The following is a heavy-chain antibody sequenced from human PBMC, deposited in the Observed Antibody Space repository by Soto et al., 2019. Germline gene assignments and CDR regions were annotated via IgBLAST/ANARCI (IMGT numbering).Heavy chain of an antibody. J-gene: IGHJ3*02. CDR3: ARTPRYSSGWYLHDPYDI. D-gene: IGHD6-19*01. Sequence: SETLSLTCAVYGGSFSGYYWSWIRQPPGKGLEWIGEINHSGSTNYNPSLKSRVTISVDTSKNQFSLKLSSVTAADTAVYYCARTPRYSSGWYLHDPYDIPSQRTMVTV. CDR2: INHSGST. CDR1: GGSFSGYY. V-gene: IGHV4-34*01.